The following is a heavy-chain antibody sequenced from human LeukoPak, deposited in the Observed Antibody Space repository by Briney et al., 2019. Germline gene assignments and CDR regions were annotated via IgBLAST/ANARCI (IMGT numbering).Heavy chain of an antibody. CDR3: ARALYYYDSSGRGAYFDY. Sequence: PSETLSLTCTISGGSISSYYWSWIRQPPGKGLEWIGYIYYSGSTNYNPSLKSRVTISVDTSKNQFSLKLSSVTAADTAVYYCARALYYYDSSGRGAYFDYWGQGTLVTVSS. CDR1: GGSISSYY. V-gene: IGHV4-59*08. D-gene: IGHD3-22*01. CDR2: IYYSGST. J-gene: IGHJ4*02.